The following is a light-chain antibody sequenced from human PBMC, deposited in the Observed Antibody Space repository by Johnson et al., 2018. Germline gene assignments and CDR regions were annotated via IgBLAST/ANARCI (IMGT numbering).Light chain of an antibody. V-gene: IGLV1-51*02. J-gene: IGLJ1*01. CDR1: SSNIGNNY. CDR3: GTWASSLIAGNV. CDR2: ENN. Sequence: QSVLTQPPSVSAAPGQKVTISCSGSSSNIGNNYVSWYQQLPGTAPKLLIYENNKRPSEIPDRFSGSKSGTSATLGITGLQTGDEADYYCGTWASSLIAGNVFGTGTKVTVL.